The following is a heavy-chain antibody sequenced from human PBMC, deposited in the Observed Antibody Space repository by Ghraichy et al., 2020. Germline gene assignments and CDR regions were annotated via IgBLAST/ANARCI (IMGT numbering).Heavy chain of an antibody. V-gene: IGHV4-39*02. J-gene: IGHJ4*02. CDR2: IYFTGST. CDR1: SGSISSSIYY. Sequence: SETLSLTCTVSSGSISSSIYYWGWIRQPPGKGLEWIGSIYFTGSTYYNPSLESRVSISVDTSKSHFSLRLSSVTAADTAVYYCARNMVQGVIISKLSAFDHWGQGTLVTVSS. CDR3: ARNMVQGVIISKLSAFDH. D-gene: IGHD3-10*01.